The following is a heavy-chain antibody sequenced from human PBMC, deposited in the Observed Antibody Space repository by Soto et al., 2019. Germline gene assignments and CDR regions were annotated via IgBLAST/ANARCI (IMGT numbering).Heavy chain of an antibody. D-gene: IGHD3-22*01. V-gene: IGHV5-51*01. CDR1: GYSFTSYW. CDR3: ARSPMIAWYYFDY. CDR2: IYPGDSDT. J-gene: IGHJ4*02. Sequence: PGESLKISCNGSGYSFTSYWIGWVRQMPGKGLEWMWIIYPGDSDTRYSPSFQGQVTISADKSISTAYLQWSSLKASDTAMYYCARSPMIAWYYFDYWGQGTLVTVSS.